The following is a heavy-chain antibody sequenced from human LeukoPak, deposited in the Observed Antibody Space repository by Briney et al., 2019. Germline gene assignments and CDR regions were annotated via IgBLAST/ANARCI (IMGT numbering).Heavy chain of an antibody. CDR3: ARPRGGTTQPFDS. CDR1: GYIFTTYW. J-gene: IGHJ4*02. CDR2: IFPDDSDT. D-gene: IGHD1-7*01. Sequence: GESLKISCKGSGYIFTTYWIGWVRQMPGKGLEWMGIIFPDDSDTIYSPSFQGQVTISADKSITTAYLQWSSLKASDTAMYYCARPRGGTTQPFDSWGQGTLVTVSS. V-gene: IGHV5-51*01.